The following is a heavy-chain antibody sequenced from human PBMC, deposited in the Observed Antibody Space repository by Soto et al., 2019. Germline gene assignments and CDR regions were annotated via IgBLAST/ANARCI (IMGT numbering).Heavy chain of an antibody. CDR1: GYTFTSYG. V-gene: IGHV1-18*01. CDR3: ARGILRLELLSYYNYYLAV. CDR2: ISAYNGNT. Sequence: QVQLVQSGAEVKKPGASVKVSCKASGYTFTSYGISWVRQAPGQGLEWMGWISAYNGNTNYAQKLQGRVTMTTDTATRTAYMERRSLRSDDKAVYYCARGILRLELLSYYNYYLAVWGTGTTVTVFS. J-gene: IGHJ6*03. D-gene: IGHD1-7*01.